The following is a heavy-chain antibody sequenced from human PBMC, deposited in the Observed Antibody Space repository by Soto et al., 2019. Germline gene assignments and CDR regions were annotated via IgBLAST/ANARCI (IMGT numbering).Heavy chain of an antibody. CDR3: ARRDWGGVGELLYLHDAFEI. J-gene: IGHJ3*02. D-gene: IGHD3-10*01. Sequence: ASVKVSCKASGYTFTSYGISWVRQAPGQGLEWMGWISAYNGNTNYAQKLQGRVTMTTDTSTSTAYMELRSLRSDDTAVYYCARRDWGGVGELLYLHDAFEIWGQGTMVTV. CDR2: ISAYNGNT. CDR1: GYTFTSYG. V-gene: IGHV1-18*01.